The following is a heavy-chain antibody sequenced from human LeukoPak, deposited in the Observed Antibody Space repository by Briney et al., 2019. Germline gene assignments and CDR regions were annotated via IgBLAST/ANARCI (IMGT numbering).Heavy chain of an antibody. CDR3: ARGEYYDFWSGRKAPFDY. J-gene: IGHJ4*02. D-gene: IGHD3-3*01. CDR2: INPNSGGT. Sequence: GASVKVSCKASGYTFTGYYMHWVRQAPGQGLEWMGRINPNSGGTNYAQKFQGRVTMTRDTSISTAYMELSRLRSDDTAVYYCARGEYYDFWSGRKAPFDYWGQGTLVTVSS. V-gene: IGHV1-2*06. CDR1: GYTFTGYY.